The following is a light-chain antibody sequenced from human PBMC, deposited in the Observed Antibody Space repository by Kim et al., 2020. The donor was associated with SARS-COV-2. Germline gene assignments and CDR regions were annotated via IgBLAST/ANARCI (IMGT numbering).Light chain of an antibody. V-gene: IGLV4-69*01. CDR3: QTWGTGTWV. CDR1: SGHSSYA. CDR2: VNSDGSH. J-gene: IGLJ3*02. Sequence: QLVLTQSPSVSASLGASVKLTCTLSSGHSSYAIAWHQQQPEKGPRYLMKVNSDGSHNKGDGIPDRFSGSSSGAERYLTISSLQSEDEADYYCQTWGTGTWVFGGGTQLTVL.